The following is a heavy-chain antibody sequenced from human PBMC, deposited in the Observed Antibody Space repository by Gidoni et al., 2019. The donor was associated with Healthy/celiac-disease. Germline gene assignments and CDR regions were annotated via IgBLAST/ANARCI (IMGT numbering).Heavy chain of an antibody. J-gene: IGHJ4*02. CDR3: TSETLGYCSGGSCYPIY. V-gene: IGHV3-49*05. D-gene: IGHD2-15*01. Sequence: VQLVESGGGLVKPGRSLRLSCTASGFTFGDYAMSWFRQAPGKGLEWVGFIRSKAYGGTTEYAASVKGRFTISRDDSKSIAYLQMNSLKTEDTAVYYCTSETLGYCSGGSCYPIYWGQGTLVTVSS. CDR1: GFTFGDYA. CDR2: IRSKAYGGTT.